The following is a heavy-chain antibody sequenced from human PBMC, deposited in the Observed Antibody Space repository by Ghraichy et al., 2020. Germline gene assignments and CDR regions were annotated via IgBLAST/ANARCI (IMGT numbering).Heavy chain of an antibody. CDR2: IYWNDDH. Sequence: SGPTLVKPTQTLTLTCTFSGFSLNTSGVGVAWIRQPPVKALEWLALIYWNDDHHYSPSLKSRLTITRDTSKNQVVLTMTNMDPSDTGTYYCAHRRAITLIWGYYFDYWGQGIRVTVSS. J-gene: IGHJ4*02. CDR1: GFSLNTSGVG. D-gene: IGHD3-10*01. CDR3: AHRRAITLIWGYYFDY. V-gene: IGHV2-5*01.